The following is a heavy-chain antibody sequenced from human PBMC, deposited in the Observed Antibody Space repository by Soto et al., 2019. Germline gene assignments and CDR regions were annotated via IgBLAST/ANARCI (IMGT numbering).Heavy chain of an antibody. V-gene: IGHV3-21*01. J-gene: IGHJ6*02. CDR1: GFTFSSYS. CDR2: ISSSSSYI. D-gene: IGHD6-25*01. CDR3: ARERGSSVPMDV. Sequence: VGSLRLSCAASGFTFSSYSMNWVRQAPGKGLEWVSSISSSSSYIYYADSVKGRFTISRDNARNSLYLQMNSLRAEDTAVYYCARERGSSVPMDVWGQGTTVTVSS.